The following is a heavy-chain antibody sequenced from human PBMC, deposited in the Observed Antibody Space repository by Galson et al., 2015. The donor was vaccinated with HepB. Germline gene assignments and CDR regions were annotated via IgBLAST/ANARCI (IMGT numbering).Heavy chain of an antibody. D-gene: IGHD5-12*01. V-gene: IGHV1-46*01. J-gene: IGHJ3*02. Sequence: SCKASGYTFTSYYMHWVRQAPGQGLEWMGIINPSGGSTSYAQKFQGRVTMTRDTSTSTVYMELSSLRSEDTAVYYCARDSGYDLESDDAFDIWGQGTMVTVSS. CDR2: INPSGGST. CDR3: ARDSGYDLESDDAFDI. CDR1: GYTFTSYY.